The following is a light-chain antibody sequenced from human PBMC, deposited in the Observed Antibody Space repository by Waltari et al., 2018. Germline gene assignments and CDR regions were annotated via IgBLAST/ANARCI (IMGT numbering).Light chain of an antibody. CDR3: QSYDSSLSASV. V-gene: IGLV1-40*01. CDR2: LNN. J-gene: IGLJ3*02. CDR1: SSHIGAGYD. Sequence: QSVLTQPPSVSGAPGQRVTISRTGSSSHIGAGYDVHWYQPLPGTAPKRLIYLNNNRPSGVPDRFSGSKSGTSASLAITGLQAEDEADYYCQSYDSSLSASVFGGGTKLTVL.